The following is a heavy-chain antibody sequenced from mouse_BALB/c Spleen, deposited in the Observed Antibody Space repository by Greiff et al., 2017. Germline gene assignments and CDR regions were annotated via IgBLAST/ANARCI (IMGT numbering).Heavy chain of an antibody. CDR2: IDPANGNT. CDR3: AYSSGYPFAY. J-gene: IGHJ3*01. CDR1: GFNIKDTY. D-gene: IGHD3-1*01. Sequence: EVQGVESGAELVKPGASVKLSCTASGFNIKDTYMHWVKQRPEQGLEWIGRIDPANGNTKYDPKFQGKATITADTSSNTAYLQLSSLTSEDTAVYYCAYSSGYPFAYWGQGTLVTVSA. V-gene: IGHV14-3*02.